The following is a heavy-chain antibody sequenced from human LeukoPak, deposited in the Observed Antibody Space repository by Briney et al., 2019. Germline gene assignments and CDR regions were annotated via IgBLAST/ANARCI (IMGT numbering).Heavy chain of an antibody. Sequence: PSETLSLTCAVYGGSFSSYYWGWIRQPPGKGLEWIGSIYYSGSTYYNPSLKSRVTISVDTSKNQFSLKLSSVTAADTAVYYCATKEQWLALDYWGQGTMVTVSS. J-gene: IGHJ4*02. V-gene: IGHV4-39*01. D-gene: IGHD6-19*01. CDR1: GGSFSSYY. CDR2: IYYSGST. CDR3: ATKEQWLALDY.